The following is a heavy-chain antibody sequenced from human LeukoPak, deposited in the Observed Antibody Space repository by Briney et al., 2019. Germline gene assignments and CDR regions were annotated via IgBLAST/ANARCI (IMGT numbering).Heavy chain of an antibody. V-gene: IGHV1-69*05. CDR1: GGTFSSYA. CDR2: IIPIFGTA. Sequence: SVKVSCKASGGTFSSYAISWVRQAPGQGLEWMGRIIPIFGTANYAQKFQGRVTITTDESTSTAYMELSSLRSEGTAVYYCAVGKVGIFGVVRYFDYWGQGTLVTVSS. CDR3: AVGKVGIFGVVRYFDY. D-gene: IGHD3-3*01. J-gene: IGHJ4*02.